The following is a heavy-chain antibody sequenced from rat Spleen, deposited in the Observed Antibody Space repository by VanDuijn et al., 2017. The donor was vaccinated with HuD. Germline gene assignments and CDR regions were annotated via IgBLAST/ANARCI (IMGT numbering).Heavy chain of an antibody. J-gene: IGHJ3*01. CDR2: ISSGGGAT. Sequence: EVKLVESGGGLVQPGRSLKLSCAASGFSFSSFPMAWVRQAPKKGLEWVATISSGGGATYYSDSVKGRFTISRDNANSTLYLQMDSLRSEDTATYFCAGQYYGYTDWGQGTLVTVSS. CDR3: AGQYYGYTD. D-gene: IGHD1-6*01. V-gene: IGHV5-25*01. CDR1: GFSFSSFP.